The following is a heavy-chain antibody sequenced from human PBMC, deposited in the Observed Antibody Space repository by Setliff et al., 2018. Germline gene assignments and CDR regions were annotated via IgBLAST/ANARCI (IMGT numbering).Heavy chain of an antibody. CDR1: GGSFSGYY. V-gene: IGHV4-34*01. Sequence: SETLSLTCTVYGGSFSGYYWSWIRQPPGKGLEWIGEINHSGSTSYNPSVHFNQSLTSRVTMSVDKSKNHFSPVLTSVTAADTAVYYCARGGGGYHAASWGQGILVTVSS. CDR3: ARGGGGYHAAS. J-gene: IGHJ5*02. D-gene: IGHD2-2*01. CDR2: INHSGST.